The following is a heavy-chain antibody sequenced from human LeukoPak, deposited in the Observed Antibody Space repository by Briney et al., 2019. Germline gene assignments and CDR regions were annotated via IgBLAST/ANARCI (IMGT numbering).Heavy chain of an antibody. J-gene: IGHJ4*02. CDR2: ISYDGSNK. CDR3: AKELVLPHFDY. V-gene: IGHV3-30*18. Sequence: QTGGSLRLSCAASGFTFSSYGMHWVRQAPGKGLEWVAVISYDGSNKYYADPVKGRFTISRDNSKNTLYLQMNSLRAEDTAVYYCAKELVLPHFDYWGQGTLVTVSS. D-gene: IGHD6-6*01. CDR1: GFTFSSYG.